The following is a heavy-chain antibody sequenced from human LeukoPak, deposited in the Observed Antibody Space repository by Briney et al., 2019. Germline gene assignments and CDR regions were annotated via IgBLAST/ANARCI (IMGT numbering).Heavy chain of an antibody. CDR3: ARDHRYYDFWSGYYDP. D-gene: IGHD3-3*01. Sequence: GGSLRLSCAASGFTFRSYWMHWVRQAPGKGLVWVSRINSDGSSTDYADSVKGRFTISRDNAKDTLYLQMNSLRAEDTAVYYCARDHRYYDFWSGYYDPWGQGTLVTVSS. CDR2: INSDGSST. CDR1: GFTFRSYW. J-gene: IGHJ5*02. V-gene: IGHV3-74*01.